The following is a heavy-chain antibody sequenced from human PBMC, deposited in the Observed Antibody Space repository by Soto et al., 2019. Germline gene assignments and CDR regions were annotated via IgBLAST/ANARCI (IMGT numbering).Heavy chain of an antibody. CDR1: GFTFSSYG. Sequence: QVQLVESGGGVVQPGRSLRLSCAASGFTFSSYGMHWVRQAPGKGLEWVAVIWYDGSNKYYADSVKGRFTISRDNSKNTLYLQMNSLRAEDTAVYYCARDMGYFYGMYVWGQGTTVTVSS. V-gene: IGHV3-33*01. CDR3: ARDMGYFYGMYV. J-gene: IGHJ6*02. CDR2: IWYDGSNK. D-gene: IGHD3-10*01.